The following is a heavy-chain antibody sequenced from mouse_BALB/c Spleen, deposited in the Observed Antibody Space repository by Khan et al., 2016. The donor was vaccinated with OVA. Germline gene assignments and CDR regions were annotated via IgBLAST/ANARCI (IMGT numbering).Heavy chain of an antibody. CDR3: AIIYYGLAWFAY. V-gene: IGHV2-3*01. CDR2: IWGDGTP. CDR1: GFSSINYG. Sequence: VQLQESGPGLVAPSQSLSITCTVSGFSSINYGVSWVRQPPGKGLEWLGVIWGDGTPNYHSALTSRLSISKDNSKSQVFLKLNSLQTDDTATYYCAIIYYGLAWFAYWGQGTLVTVSA. D-gene: IGHD1-2*01. J-gene: IGHJ3*01.